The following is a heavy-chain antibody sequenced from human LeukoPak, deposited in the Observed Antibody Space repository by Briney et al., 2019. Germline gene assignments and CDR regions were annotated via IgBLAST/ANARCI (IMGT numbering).Heavy chain of an antibody. D-gene: IGHD2-2*01. V-gene: IGHV4-38-2*02. Sequence: ASETLSLTCTVSGYSISSGYYWGWIRQPPGKGLEWIGSIYHSGSTYYNPSLKSRVTISVDTSKNQFSLKLSSVTAADTAVYYCASGTVVPAAPWGYFYYWGQGTLVTVSS. CDR1: GYSISSGYY. CDR3: ASGTVVPAAPWGYFYY. CDR2: IYHSGST. J-gene: IGHJ4*02.